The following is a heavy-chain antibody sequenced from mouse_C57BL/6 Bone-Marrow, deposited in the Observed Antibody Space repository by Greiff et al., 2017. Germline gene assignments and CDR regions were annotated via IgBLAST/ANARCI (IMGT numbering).Heavy chain of an antibody. CDR3: TNYCGSSDY. CDR2: IDPDNGDT. D-gene: IGHD1-1*01. Sequence: VQLKQSGAELVRPGASVKLSCTASGFNIKDDYMHWVKQRPEQGLEWIGGIDPDNGDTEYVSKFQGMATITADTSSNTAYLQLSSLPAEDTAVYCCTNYCGSSDYGGQGTAPTVTS. CDR1: GFNIKDDY. J-gene: IGHJ2*01. V-gene: IGHV14-4*01.